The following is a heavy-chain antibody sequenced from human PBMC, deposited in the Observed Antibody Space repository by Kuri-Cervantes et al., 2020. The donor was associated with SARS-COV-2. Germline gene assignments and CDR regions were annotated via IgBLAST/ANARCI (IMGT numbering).Heavy chain of an antibody. CDR2: ITFDGSEH. D-gene: IGHD5-18*01. CDR3: ARVVFDTAMVYFDY. Sequence: GGSLRLSCTASGFTFSNYGMHWVRQAPGKGLEWVALITFDGSEHFYADSVRGRFFISRDSSRKTLYLQMNSLRAEDTAVYYCARVVFDTAMVYFDYWGQGTLVTVSS. V-gene: IGHV3-30*03. J-gene: IGHJ4*02. CDR1: GFTFSNYG.